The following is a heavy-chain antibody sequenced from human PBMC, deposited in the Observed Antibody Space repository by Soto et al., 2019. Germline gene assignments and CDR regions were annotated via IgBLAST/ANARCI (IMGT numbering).Heavy chain of an antibody. CDR1: GGSISSYY. V-gene: IGHV4-59*01. CDR3: ARVHHSSGWVDY. Sequence: SETLSLTCTVSGGSISSYYWSCIRQPPGKGLEWIGYIYYSGSTNYNPSLKSRVTISVDTSKNQFSLKLSSVTAADTAVYYCARVHHSSGWVDYWGQGTLVTVSS. D-gene: IGHD6-19*01. CDR2: IYYSGST. J-gene: IGHJ4*02.